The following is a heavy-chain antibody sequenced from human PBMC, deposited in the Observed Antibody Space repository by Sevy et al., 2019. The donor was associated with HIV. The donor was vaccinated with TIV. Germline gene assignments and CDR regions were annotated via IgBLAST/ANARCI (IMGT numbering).Heavy chain of an antibody. Sequence: GGSLRLSCVASGFSLNTYWMLWVRQAPGKGLEWVANINQDASVNYYAYSVKGRFIISRDNARNLVSLQINILRVEDTALYYCVRAIATVDSFWGQGTLVTVSS. CDR2: INQDASVN. CDR1: GFSLNTYW. CDR3: VRAIATVDSF. V-gene: IGHV3-7*01. J-gene: IGHJ4*02. D-gene: IGHD6-13*01.